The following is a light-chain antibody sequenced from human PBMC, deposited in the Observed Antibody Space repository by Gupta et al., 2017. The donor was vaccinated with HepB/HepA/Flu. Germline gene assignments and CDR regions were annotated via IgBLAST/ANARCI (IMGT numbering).Light chain of an antibody. CDR2: EVS. Sequence: QSALTQPASVSGSPGQSITISCTGTSSDVGSYNRVSWYQQHPGKAPNLSIFEVSKRPSWVSDRFSGSKSGNTASLTISGLQAEDEADYFCCSYAGVSSFVVFGGGTKLTVL. CDR3: CSYAGVSSFVV. CDR1: SSDVGSYNR. V-gene: IGLV2-23*02. J-gene: IGLJ2*01.